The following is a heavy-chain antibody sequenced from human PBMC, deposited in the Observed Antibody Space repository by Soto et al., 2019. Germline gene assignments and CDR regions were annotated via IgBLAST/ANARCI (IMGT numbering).Heavy chain of an antibody. Sequence: AGGSLRLSCAASGFTFSSYSMNWVRQAPGKGLEWVSSISSSSSYIYYADSVKGRFTISRDNAKNSLYLQMNSLRAEDTAVYYCARDLGPMITFGGVIEPMGYYYYGMDVWGQGTTVTVSS. CDR2: ISSSSSYI. V-gene: IGHV3-21*01. CDR3: ARDLGPMITFGGVIEPMGYYYYGMDV. J-gene: IGHJ6*02. D-gene: IGHD3-16*02. CDR1: GFTFSSYS.